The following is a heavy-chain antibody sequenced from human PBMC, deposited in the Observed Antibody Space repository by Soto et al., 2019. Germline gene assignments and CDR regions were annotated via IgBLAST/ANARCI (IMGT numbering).Heavy chain of an antibody. D-gene: IGHD3-3*01. V-gene: IGHV4-59*01. CDR3: ARDKTIFGVANYYMDV. Sequence: SETLSLTCTVSGGSISSYYWSWIRQPPGKGLEWIGYIYYSGSTNYNPSLKSRVTISVDTSKNQFSLKLSSVTAADTAVYYCARDKTIFGVANYYMDVWGKGTTVTVSS. CDR2: IYYSGST. J-gene: IGHJ6*03. CDR1: GGSISSYY.